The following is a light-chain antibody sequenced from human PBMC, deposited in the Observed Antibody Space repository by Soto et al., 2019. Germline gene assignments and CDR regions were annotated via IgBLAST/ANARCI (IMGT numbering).Light chain of an antibody. Sequence: LTQTRWTLRWFRGECSSRSWTASQSVSSNHLAWYQQKPGQAPRLLIYGASSRATGIPDRFSGSGCGTDFTLTVSRLEPEDFTVCYCHQCDNSPGTFGQGTKVDIK. CDR3: HQCDNSPGT. J-gene: IGKJ1*01. CDR2: GAS. CDR1: QSVSSNH. V-gene: IGKV3-20*01.